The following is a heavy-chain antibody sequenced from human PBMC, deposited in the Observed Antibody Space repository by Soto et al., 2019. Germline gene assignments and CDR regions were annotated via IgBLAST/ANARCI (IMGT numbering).Heavy chain of an antibody. CDR2: VYYTGST. CDR3: ARGRAVRNYADDSSDYFYFFDY. Sequence: SETLSLTCTVSGDSISAFYWGWMRQSPGKELEWIGYVYYTGSTNYNPSLKSRVTISVDRSKNQFSLKLTSANAADTAVYYCARGRAVRNYADDSSDYFYFFDYWGQGTQVTVSS. CDR1: GDSISAFY. D-gene: IGHD3-22*01. J-gene: IGHJ4*02. V-gene: IGHV4-59*01.